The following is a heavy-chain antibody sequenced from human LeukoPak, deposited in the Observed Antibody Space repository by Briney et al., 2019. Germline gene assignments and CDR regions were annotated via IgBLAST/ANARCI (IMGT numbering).Heavy chain of an antibody. CDR2: IYTSGST. J-gene: IGHJ3*02. V-gene: IGHV4-4*07. CDR1: GGSISSYY. Sequence: SETLSLTCTVSGGSISSYYWSWIRQPAGKGLEWIGRIYTSGSTNYNPSLKSRVTMSVDTSKNQFSLKLSSVTAADTAVYYCARDGGYCSSTSCFDAFDIWGQGTMVTVSS. D-gene: IGHD2-2*01. CDR3: ARDGGYCSSTSCFDAFDI.